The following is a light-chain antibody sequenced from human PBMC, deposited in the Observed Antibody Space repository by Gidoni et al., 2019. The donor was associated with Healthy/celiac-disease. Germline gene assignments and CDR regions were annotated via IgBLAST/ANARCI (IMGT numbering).Light chain of an antibody. CDR1: QSISSY. J-gene: IGKJ4*01. V-gene: IGKV1-39*01. Sequence: DIQLTQSPSSLSASVVDRVTIICRASQSISSYLNWYQQKPGKAPKLLIYAASSLQSGVPSRCSGSGSGTEFTLTISSLQPEDFATYYCQQSYSTLRTFGGGTKVEIK. CDR3: QQSYSTLRT. CDR2: AAS.